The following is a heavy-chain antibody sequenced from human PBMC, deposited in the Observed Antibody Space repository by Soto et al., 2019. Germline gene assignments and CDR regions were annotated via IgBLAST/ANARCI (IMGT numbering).Heavy chain of an antibody. CDR2: ISAYNGNT. CDR1: GYTFPSYG. CDR3: ARRKYSGWYEWFDP. J-gene: IGHJ5*02. V-gene: IGHV1-18*01. D-gene: IGHD6-19*01. Sequence: ASVKVSCKASGYTFPSYGISWLRQAPGQGLEWMGWISAYNGNTNYAQKLQGRVTMTTDTSTSTAYMELRSLRSDDTAVYYCARRKYSGWYEWFDPWGQGTLVTVSS.